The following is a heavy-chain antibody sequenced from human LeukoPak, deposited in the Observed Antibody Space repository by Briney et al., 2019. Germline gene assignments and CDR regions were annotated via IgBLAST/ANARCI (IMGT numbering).Heavy chain of an antibody. V-gene: IGHV1-69*13. J-gene: IGHJ4*02. CDR3: ARDRISSGWYYFDY. CDR1: GGTFISYA. D-gene: IGHD6-19*01. Sequence: ASVKVSCKASGGTFISYAISWVRQAPGQGPEWMGGIIPIFGTANYAQKFQGRVTITADESTSTAYMELSSLRSEDTAVYYCARDRISSGWYYFDYWGQGTLVTVSS. CDR2: IIPIFGTA.